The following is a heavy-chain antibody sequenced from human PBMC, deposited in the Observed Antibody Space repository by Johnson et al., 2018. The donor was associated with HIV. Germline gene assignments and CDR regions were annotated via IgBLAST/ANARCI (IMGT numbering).Heavy chain of an antibody. CDR3: ARERWSTYYGAFDI. D-gene: IGHD3-3*01. CDR2: ISYDGSNK. J-gene: IGHJ3*02. Sequence: QVQLVESGGGVVRPGRSLRLSCAACEFTFSSYAMHWVRQAPGKGLEWVAVISYDGSNKYYADSVKGRFTISIDNAKNSTYLQMNSLRAEDTAVYYCARERWSTYYGAFDIWGQGTMVTVSS. CDR1: EFTFSSYA. V-gene: IGHV3-30-3*01.